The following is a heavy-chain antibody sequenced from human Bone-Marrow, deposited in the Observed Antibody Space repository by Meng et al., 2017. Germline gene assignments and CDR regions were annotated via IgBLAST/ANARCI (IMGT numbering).Heavy chain of an antibody. CDR1: GGSLSGYY. J-gene: IGHJ1*01. CDR3: LRGSGGSV. CDR2: IPHRGSS. V-gene: IGHV4-34*01. Sequence: VQLQQWGAGLLKPSETLSLTCAVFGGSLSGYYCNWFRQPPGKGLEWIGEIPHRGSSAYNPSLKSRVSMSIDKSKNQFSLKLTSVTAADTAVYHCLRGSGGSVWGQGTLVTVSS. D-gene: IGHD3-10*01.